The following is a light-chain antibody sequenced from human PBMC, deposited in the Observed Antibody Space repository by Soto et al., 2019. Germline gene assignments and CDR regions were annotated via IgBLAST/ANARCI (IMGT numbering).Light chain of an antibody. CDR3: PSFDKNLSGLWV. V-gene: IGLV1-40*01. CDR2: GNS. Sequence: QSVLTQPPSVSGAPGQRVTISCTGSSSNIGAGFDVQWYQQLPGTAPKLLIYGNSNRPSGVPDRCSGSKSGTSASLAITGLQAEDEADYYCPSFDKNLSGLWVFGGGTKLTVL. CDR1: SSNIGAGFD. J-gene: IGLJ3*02.